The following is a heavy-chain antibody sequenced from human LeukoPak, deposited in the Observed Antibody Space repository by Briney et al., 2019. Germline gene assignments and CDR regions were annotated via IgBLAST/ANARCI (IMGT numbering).Heavy chain of an antibody. Sequence: PGGSLRLPCAASGFTFSSYGMHWVRQASGKGLEWVAFIRYDGSNDYYADSVKGRFTISRDNSDNTLYLQMNSLRAEDTAVYYCAKRGYSSPYYYMDVWGRGTTVTVSS. J-gene: IGHJ6*03. D-gene: IGHD6-13*01. CDR2: IRYDGSND. V-gene: IGHV3-30*02. CDR1: GFTFSSYG. CDR3: AKRGYSSPYYYMDV.